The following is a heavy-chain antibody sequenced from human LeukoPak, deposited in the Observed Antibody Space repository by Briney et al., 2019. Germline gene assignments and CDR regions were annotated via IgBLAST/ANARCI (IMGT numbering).Heavy chain of an antibody. J-gene: IGHJ4*02. CDR2: IYHSGST. V-gene: IGHV4-4*02. D-gene: IGHD5-18*01. Sequence: SETLSLTCAVSGGSISSSNWWSWVRQPPGKGLEWIGEIYHSGSTNYNPSLKSRVTISVDKSKNQFSLKLSSVTAADTAMYYCAREPRGVFGAYIRYSYGPFDYWGQGTLVTVSS. CDR1: GGSISSSNW. CDR3: AREPRGVFGAYIRYSYGPFDY.